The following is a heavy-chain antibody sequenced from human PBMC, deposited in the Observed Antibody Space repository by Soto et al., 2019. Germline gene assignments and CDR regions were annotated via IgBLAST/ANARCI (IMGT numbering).Heavy chain of an antibody. V-gene: IGHV1-18*01. CDR2: ISAYNGNT. Sequence: QVQLVQSGAEVKKPGASVKVSCKASGYTFTSYGISWVRQAPGQGLEWMGWISAYNGNTNYAQKLQGRVTITTDTSTSTAYMELRSLRSDDTAVYYCARERAQAAAGPYDAFDIWGQGTMVTVSS. D-gene: IGHD6-13*01. CDR3: ARERAQAAAGPYDAFDI. J-gene: IGHJ3*02. CDR1: GYTFTSYG.